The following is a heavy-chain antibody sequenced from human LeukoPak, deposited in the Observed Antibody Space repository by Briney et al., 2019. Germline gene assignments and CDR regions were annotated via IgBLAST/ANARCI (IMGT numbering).Heavy chain of an antibody. CDR1: GFTFSSYG. J-gene: IGHJ4*02. V-gene: IGHV3-23*01. CDR2: ISGSGGST. Sequence: PGATLRLSCAASGFTFSSYGMSWVRQAPGKGLEWVSAISGSGGSTYYADSVKGRFTISRDNSKNTLYLQMNSLRAEDTAVYYCAKDSGSVGAPKGLDYWGQGTLVTVSS. CDR3: AKDSGSVGAPKGLDY. D-gene: IGHD1-26*01.